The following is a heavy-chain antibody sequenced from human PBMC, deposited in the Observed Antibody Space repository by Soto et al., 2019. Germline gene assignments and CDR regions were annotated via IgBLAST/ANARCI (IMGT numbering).Heavy chain of an antibody. CDR3: ARDMEQLVVYYSYGLDV. J-gene: IGHJ6*02. D-gene: IGHD6-13*01. V-gene: IGHV3-33*01. Sequence: QVQLVESGGGVVQPGRSLSLSCAASGFSFSNYGMHWVRQAPGKGLEWVAGISYDGSDKYSADSVKGRFSISRYNSKNRLYLQMNSLRVEDTAVYYCARDMEQLVVYYSYGLDVWGQGTTVTVSS. CDR2: ISYDGSDK. CDR1: GFSFSNYG.